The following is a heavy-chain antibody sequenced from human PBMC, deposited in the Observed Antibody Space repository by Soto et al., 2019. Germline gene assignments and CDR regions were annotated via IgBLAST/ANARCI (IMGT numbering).Heavy chain of an antibody. Sequence: GASVKVSCKASGYTFTSYDINWVRQATGQGLEWMGWMNPNSGNTGYAQKFQGRVTMTRNTSISTAYMELSSLRSEDTAVYYCARADYYGSGSYYYYFDYWGQGTLVTVSS. J-gene: IGHJ4*02. CDR1: GYTFTSYD. V-gene: IGHV1-8*01. D-gene: IGHD3-10*01. CDR3: ARADYYGSGSYYYYFDY. CDR2: MNPNSGNT.